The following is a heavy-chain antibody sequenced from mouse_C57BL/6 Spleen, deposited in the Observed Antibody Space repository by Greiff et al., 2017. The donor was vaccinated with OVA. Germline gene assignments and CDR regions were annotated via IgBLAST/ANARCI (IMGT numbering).Heavy chain of an antibody. CDR2: IWRGGST. Sequence: QVQLKESGPGLVQPSQSLSLTCTVSGFSLTSYGVHWVRQSPGQGLEWLGEIWRGGSTAYNAAFMSRLSITKDNSKGQVFFRMNSLQADDTAIYSCAGDGYSDAMDYWGQGTSVTVSS. CDR3: AGDGYSDAMDY. CDR1: GFSLTSYG. V-gene: IGHV2-5*01. J-gene: IGHJ4*01. D-gene: IGHD2-3*01.